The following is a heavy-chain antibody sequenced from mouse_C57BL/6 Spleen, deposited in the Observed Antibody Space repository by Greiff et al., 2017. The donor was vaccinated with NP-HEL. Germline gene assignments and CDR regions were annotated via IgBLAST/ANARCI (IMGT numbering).Heavy chain of an antibody. CDR2: INYDGSST. V-gene: IGHV5-16*01. CDR3: GRGGSGGYFDV. Sequence: EVKLMESEGGLVQPGSSMKLSCTASGFTFSDYYMAWVRQVPEKGLEWVANINYDGSSTYYLDSLKSRFIISRDDAKNILYLQMSSLKSEDTATXYCGRGGSGGYFDVWGTGTTVTVSS. J-gene: IGHJ1*03. CDR1: GFTFSDYY.